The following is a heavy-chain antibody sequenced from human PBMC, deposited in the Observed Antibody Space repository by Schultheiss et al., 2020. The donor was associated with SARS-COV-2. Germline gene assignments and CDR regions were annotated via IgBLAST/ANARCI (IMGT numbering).Heavy chain of an antibody. CDR3: TGGYYYDSSGPLNY. D-gene: IGHD3-22*01. Sequence: SETLSLTCTVSGGSISSYYWSWIRQPPGKGLEWIGEINHSGSTNYNPSLKSRVTISVDTSKNQFSLKLSSVTAADTAVYYCTGGYYYDSSGPLNYWGQGTLVTVSS. V-gene: IGHV4-34*01. CDR1: GGSISSYY. CDR2: INHSGST. J-gene: IGHJ4*02.